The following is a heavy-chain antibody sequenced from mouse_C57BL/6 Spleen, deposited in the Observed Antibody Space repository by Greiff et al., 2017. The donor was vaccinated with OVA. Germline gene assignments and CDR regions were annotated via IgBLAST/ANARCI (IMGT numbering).Heavy chain of an antibody. D-gene: IGHD2-4*01. V-gene: IGHV1-81*01. Sequence: VQLQQSGAELARPGASVTLSCKASGYTFTSYGISWVKQRTGQGLEWIGEIYPRSGNTYYNEKFKGKATLTADKSSSTAYMQLSSLTSEDSAVYSCTRGEDYDGAYWGQGTLVTVSA. CDR1: GYTFTSYG. CDR2: IYPRSGNT. J-gene: IGHJ3*01. CDR3: TRGEDYDGAY.